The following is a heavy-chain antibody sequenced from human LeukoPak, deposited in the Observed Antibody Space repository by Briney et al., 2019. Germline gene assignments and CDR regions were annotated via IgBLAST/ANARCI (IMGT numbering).Heavy chain of an antibody. J-gene: IGHJ5*02. CDR3: ARDLGGPSVILTGTSSNWFDP. D-gene: IGHD3-9*01. CDR2: IWYDGSNK. Sequence: GGSLRLSCAASGFTFSSYGMHWVRQAPGKGLEWVAVIWYDGSNKYYADSVKGRFTISRDNSKNTLYLQMNSLRAEDTAVYYCARDLGGPSVILTGTSSNWFDPWGQGTLVTVSS. CDR1: GFTFSSYG. V-gene: IGHV3-33*01.